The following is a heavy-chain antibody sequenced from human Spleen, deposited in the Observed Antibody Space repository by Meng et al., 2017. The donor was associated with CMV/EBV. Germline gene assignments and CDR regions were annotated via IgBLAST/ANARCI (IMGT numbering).Heavy chain of an antibody. Sequence: GESLKISCAASGFTFNTYSMNWVRQAPGKGLEGVSSSSSSSIYIYYADSVQGRFTISRDNSKNPLYLQMNSLRAEDTAVYYCAKAGRYQLLSLSAFDYWGQGTLVTVSS. CDR2: SSSSSIYI. V-gene: IGHV3-21*04. D-gene: IGHD2-2*01. CDR3: AKAGRYQLLSLSAFDY. CDR1: GFTFNTYS. J-gene: IGHJ4*02.